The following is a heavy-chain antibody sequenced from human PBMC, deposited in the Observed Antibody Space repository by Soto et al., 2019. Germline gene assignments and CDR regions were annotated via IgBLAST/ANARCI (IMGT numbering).Heavy chain of an antibody. Sequence: PGGSLRLSCTPATLGFSDHTMSWVRQAPGKGLEWVSDINNSGHYTYYADSVKGRFTISRDNSKNTMFLQMNNLRVEDTAMYYCARRPDSFDIWCQGTMVTVSS. CDR3: ARRPDSFDI. CDR1: TLGFSDHT. CDR2: INNSGHYT. V-gene: IGHV3-23*01. J-gene: IGHJ3*02.